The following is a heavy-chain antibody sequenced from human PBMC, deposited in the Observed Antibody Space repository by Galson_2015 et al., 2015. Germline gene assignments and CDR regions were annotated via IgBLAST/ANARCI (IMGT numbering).Heavy chain of an antibody. D-gene: IGHD6-13*01. CDR3: AKGWRPDLAAAFFDY. Sequence: SLRLSCAASGLTFDDYAMHWVRHAPGKGLEWVSGISWNSGSIGYADSVKGRFTITRDNAKNSLYLQMNSLRAEDTALYYCAKGWRPDLAAAFFDYWGQGTLVTVSS. CDR1: GLTFDDYA. CDR2: ISWNSGSI. V-gene: IGHV3-9*01. J-gene: IGHJ4*02.